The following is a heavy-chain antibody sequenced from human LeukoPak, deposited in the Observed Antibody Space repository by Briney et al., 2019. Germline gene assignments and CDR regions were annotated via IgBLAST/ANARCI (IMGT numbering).Heavy chain of an antibody. V-gene: IGHV1-2*02. CDR1: GYTFTGYY. D-gene: IGHD5-12*01. J-gene: IGHJ4*02. CDR3: ARDNAYIVATITFGY. Sequence: ASVKVSCKASGYTFTGYYMHWVRQAPGQGLEWMGWINPNSGGTNYAQKFQGRVTMTRDTSISTAYMELRSLRSDDTAVYYCARDNAYIVATITFGYWGQGTLVTVSS. CDR2: INPNSGGT.